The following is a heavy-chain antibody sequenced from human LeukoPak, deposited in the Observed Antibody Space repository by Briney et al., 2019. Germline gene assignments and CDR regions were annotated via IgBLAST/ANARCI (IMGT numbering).Heavy chain of an antibody. CDR2: FDPEDGET. Sequence: ASVKVSCKVSGYTLTELSMHWVRQAPGKGLGWMGGFDPEDGETIYAQKFQGRVTMTEDTSTDIAYMELSSLRSEDTAVYYCATATSGSYGYWGQGTLVTVSS. CDR3: ATATSGSYGY. J-gene: IGHJ4*02. D-gene: IGHD1-26*01. V-gene: IGHV1-24*01. CDR1: GYTLTELS.